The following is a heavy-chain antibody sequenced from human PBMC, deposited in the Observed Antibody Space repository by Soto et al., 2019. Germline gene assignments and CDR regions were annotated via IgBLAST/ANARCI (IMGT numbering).Heavy chain of an antibody. CDR3: AKGRGSGNFYRTFYYFDY. Sequence: PGGSLRLSCAASGFSFDDYAMHWVRQAPGKGLEWVSGISWNSGGIAYADSVRGRFAISRDNAKNSLYLQMNSLRAEDTAFYYCAKGRGSGNFYRTFYYFDYWGHGTLVTVSS. CDR1: GFSFDDYA. CDR2: ISWNSGGI. V-gene: IGHV3-9*01. J-gene: IGHJ4*01. D-gene: IGHD3-10*01.